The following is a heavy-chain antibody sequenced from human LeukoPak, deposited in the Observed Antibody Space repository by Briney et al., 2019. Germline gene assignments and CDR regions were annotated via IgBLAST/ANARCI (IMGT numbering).Heavy chain of an antibody. CDR1: GFTFSTYG. CDR3: AKDGGEYYDILTGYYPRLYYMDV. D-gene: IGHD3-9*01. J-gene: IGHJ6*03. Sequence: PEGTLRLSCAASGFTFSTYGMSWVRQAPGKGLEWVSAISGSGGSTYYADSVKGRFTISRDNSKNTLYLQMNSLRAEDTAVYYCAKDGGEYYDILTGYYPRLYYMDVWGKGTTVTISS. CDR2: ISGSGGST. V-gene: IGHV3-23*01.